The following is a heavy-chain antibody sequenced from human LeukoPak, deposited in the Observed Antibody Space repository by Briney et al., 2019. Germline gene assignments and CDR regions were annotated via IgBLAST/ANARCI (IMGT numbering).Heavy chain of an antibody. CDR1: GFTFSTYW. Sequence: GGSLRLSCAASGFTFSTYWMHWVRQAPGKGLVWVSRINTDGSRTDSVEGRFTISRDNAKNSLYLQMNSLRGEDTAVYYCASLPEDSATWGQGTLVTVSS. D-gene: IGHD1-14*01. V-gene: IGHV3-74*01. CDR2: INTDGSR. CDR3: ASLPEDSAT. J-gene: IGHJ4*02.